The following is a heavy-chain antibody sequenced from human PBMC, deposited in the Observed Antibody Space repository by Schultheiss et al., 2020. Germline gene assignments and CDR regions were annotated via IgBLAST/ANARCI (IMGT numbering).Heavy chain of an antibody. CDR2: INHSGST. D-gene: IGHD3-10*01. J-gene: IGHJ5*02. CDR3: ARGEGQLVPKRSNWFDP. Sequence: SETLSLTCAVYGGSFSGYYRSWIRQPPGKGLEWIGEINHSGSTNYNPSLKSRVTISVDTSKNQFSLKLSSVTAADTAVYYCARGEGQLVPKRSNWFDPWGQGTLVTVSS. CDR1: GGSFSGYY. V-gene: IGHV4-34*01.